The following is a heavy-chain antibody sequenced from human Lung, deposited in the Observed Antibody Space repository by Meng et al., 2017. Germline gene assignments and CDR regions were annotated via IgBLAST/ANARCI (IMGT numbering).Heavy chain of an antibody. J-gene: IGHJ2*01. CDR1: GGSISSSNYY. CDR3: ARGQKGYFDL. V-gene: IGHV4-30-4*01. Sequence: QVHLQAAGPGLLKPSQTLSLTCTFSGGSISSSNYYWSWIRQPPGKGLEWSGHIYNSGSTYYNPSLKSRITISVDTSKNQFSLKLSSVTAADTAVYYCARGQKGYFDLWGRGTLVTVSS. CDR2: IYNSGST.